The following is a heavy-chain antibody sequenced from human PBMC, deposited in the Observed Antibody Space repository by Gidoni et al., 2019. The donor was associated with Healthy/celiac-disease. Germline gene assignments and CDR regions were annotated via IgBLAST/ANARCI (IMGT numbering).Heavy chain of an antibody. D-gene: IGHD5-12*01. CDR1: GFAFSRYA. V-gene: IGHV3-23*01. CDR3: AKDRREIVATITFDY. J-gene: IGHJ4*02. Sequence: EVQLLESGGGLVPPGGSLRPSCAASGFAFSRYAMSWVRQAPGKGLEWVSAISGSGGSTYYADSVKGRFTISRDNSKNTLYLQMNSLRAEDTAVYYCAKDRREIVATITFDYWGQGTLVTVSS. CDR2: ISGSGGST.